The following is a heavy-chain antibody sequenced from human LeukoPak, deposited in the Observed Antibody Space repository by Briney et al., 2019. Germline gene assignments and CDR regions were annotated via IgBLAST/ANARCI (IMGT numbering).Heavy chain of an antibody. D-gene: IGHD1-26*01. CDR1: GFTFSNSA. J-gene: IGHJ4*02. CDR3: AKDPNWEGGY. Sequence: GGSLRLSCAASGFTFSNSAMSWVRQAPGKGLEWVSTLSGSGITTYYADSVKGRFTIARDNSKNMLFLQMDGLRVEDTALYYCAKDPNWEGGYWGQGTLVTVSS. CDR2: LSGSGITT. V-gene: IGHV3-23*01.